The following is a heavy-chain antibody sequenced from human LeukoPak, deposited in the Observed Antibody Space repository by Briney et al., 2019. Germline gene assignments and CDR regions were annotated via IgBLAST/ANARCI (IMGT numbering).Heavy chain of an antibody. CDR3: ARDILGYCSSTSCPNWFDP. J-gene: IGHJ5*02. CDR1: GGSISSYY. V-gene: IGHV4-59*01. CDR2: IYYSGST. Sequence: SETLSLTCTVSGGSISSYYWSRIRQPPGKGLEWIGYIYYSGSTNYNPSLKSRVTISVDTSKNQFSLKLSSVTAADTAVYYCARDILGYCSSTSCPNWFDPWGQGTLVTVSS. D-gene: IGHD2-2*01.